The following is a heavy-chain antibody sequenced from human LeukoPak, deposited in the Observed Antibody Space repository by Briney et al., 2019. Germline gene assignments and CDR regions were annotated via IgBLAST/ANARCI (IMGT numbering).Heavy chain of an antibody. CDR3: ARVSVYYDILTGYYYYYGMDV. D-gene: IGHD3-9*01. Sequence: GGSLRLSCAASGFTFSSYWMHWVRQAPGKGLVWVSRINSDGSSTSYADSVKGRFTISRDNAKNTLYLQMNSLRAEDTAVYYCARVSVYYDILTGYYYYYGMDVWDQGTTVTVSS. J-gene: IGHJ6*02. CDR1: GFTFSSYW. V-gene: IGHV3-74*01. CDR2: INSDGSST.